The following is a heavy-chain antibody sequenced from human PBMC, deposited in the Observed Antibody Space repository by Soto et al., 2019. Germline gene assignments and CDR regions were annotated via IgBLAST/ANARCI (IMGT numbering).Heavy chain of an antibody. Sequence: SQTLSLTCAISGDSVSSNSAAWNWIRQSPSRGLEWLGRTYYRSKWYNDYAVSVKSRITINPDTSKNQFSLQLNSVTPEDTAVYYCARGGGTGYCSSTSCYGYYYGMDVWGQGTTVTVSS. J-gene: IGHJ6*02. CDR3: ARGGGTGYCSSTSCYGYYYGMDV. CDR1: GDSVSSNSAA. CDR2: TYYRSKWYN. D-gene: IGHD2-2*01. V-gene: IGHV6-1*01.